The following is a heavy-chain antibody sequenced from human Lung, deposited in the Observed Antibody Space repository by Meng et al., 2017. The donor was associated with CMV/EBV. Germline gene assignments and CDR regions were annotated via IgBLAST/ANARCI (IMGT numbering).Heavy chain of an antibody. Sequence: GGSLRLXXAASGFTFSSYAMSWVRQAPGKGLEWVSAISGSGGSTYYADSVKGRFTISRDNSKNTLYLQMNSLRAEDTAVYYCAKAGCSSTSCYGWYFDLWGRGTLVTVSS. J-gene: IGHJ2*01. D-gene: IGHD2-2*01. CDR3: AKAGCSSTSCYGWYFDL. CDR1: GFTFSSYA. V-gene: IGHV3-23*01. CDR2: ISGSGGST.